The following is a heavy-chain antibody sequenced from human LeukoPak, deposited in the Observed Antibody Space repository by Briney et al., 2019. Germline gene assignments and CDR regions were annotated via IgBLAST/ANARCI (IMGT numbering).Heavy chain of an antibody. D-gene: IGHD4-23*01. V-gene: IGHV4-59*08. CDR2: VYYAGSA. CDR1: DGSISSYY. Sequence: PSESLSLTCTVSDGSISSYYWSWIRRPPGKGLEWIGYVYYAGSANYNPSLKSRVTMSIDMSKNRFSLKLTSVTAADTAVYYCARRGSFGGNRDAFDLWGQGTMVTVSS. J-gene: IGHJ3*01. CDR3: ARRGSFGGNRDAFDL.